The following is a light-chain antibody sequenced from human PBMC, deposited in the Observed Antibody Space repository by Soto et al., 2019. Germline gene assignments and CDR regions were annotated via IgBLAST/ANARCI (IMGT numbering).Light chain of an antibody. J-gene: IGLJ3*02. Sequence: QAVVTQEPSLTVSPGGTVTLTCASSTGAVTSGYYPNWFQQKPGQAPRALIYTIRNKHSWTPARFSGSLLGGKAALTLSGVQAEDEAEYYCLLYYGGAWVFGGGTKVTVL. V-gene: IGLV7-43*01. CDR1: TGAVTSGYY. CDR3: LLYYGGAWV. CDR2: TIR.